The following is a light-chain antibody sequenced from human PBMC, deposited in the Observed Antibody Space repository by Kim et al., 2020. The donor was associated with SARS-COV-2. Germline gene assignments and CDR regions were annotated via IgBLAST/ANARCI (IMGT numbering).Light chain of an antibody. CDR1: SGHSSYA. V-gene: IGLV4-69*01. CDR2: LYSDGSH. CDR3: QTWGTGWV. Sequence: QPVLTQSPSASASLGASVKLTCTRSSGHSSYAIAWHQQQPEKGPRYLMRLYSDGSHSKGDGIPDRFSGSSSGAERYLTISSLQSEDEADYYCQTWGTGWVFGGGTQLTVL. J-gene: IGLJ3*02.